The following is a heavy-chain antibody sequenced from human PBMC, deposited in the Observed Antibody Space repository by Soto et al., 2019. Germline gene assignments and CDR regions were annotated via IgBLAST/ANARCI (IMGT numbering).Heavy chain of an antibody. Sequence: ASVKVSCKAPGYTFTSYGISWVRQAPGQGLAWMGWISAYNGNTNYSQKLQGRVTMTTDTSTSTAYMELMGLRSDDTAVYYCARDFSVGRITMVRGVPGYWGQGTLVTVS. CDR3: ARDFSVGRITMVRGVPGY. D-gene: IGHD3-10*01. CDR1: GYTFTSYG. J-gene: IGHJ4*02. CDR2: ISAYNGNT. V-gene: IGHV1-18*04.